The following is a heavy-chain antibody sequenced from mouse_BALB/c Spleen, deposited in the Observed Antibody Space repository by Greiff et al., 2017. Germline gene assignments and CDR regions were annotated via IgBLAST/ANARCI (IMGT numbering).Heavy chain of an antibody. D-gene: IGHD1-1*02. CDR1: GFTFSSFG. V-gene: IGHV5-17*02. J-gene: IGHJ2*01. CDR3: ARSGRGWWYYFDY. CDR2: ISSGSSTI. Sequence: EVKLVESGGGLVQPGGSRKLSCAASGFTFSSFGMHWVRQAPEKGLEWVAYISSGSSTIYYADTVKGRFTISRDNPKNTLFLQMTSLRSEDTAMYYCARSGRGWWYYFDYWGQGTTLTVSS.